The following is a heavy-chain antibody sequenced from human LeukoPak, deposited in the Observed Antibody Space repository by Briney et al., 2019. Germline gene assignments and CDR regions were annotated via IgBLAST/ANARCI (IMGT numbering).Heavy chain of an antibody. V-gene: IGHV1-24*01. CDR3: ATEPESGYDYAFDY. CDR2: FDPEDGET. Sequence: ASVKVSFKVSGYTLTELSMHWVRQAPGKGLEWMGGFDPEDGETIYAQKFQGRVTMTEDTSTDTAYMELSSLRSEDTAVYYCATEPESGYDYAFDYWGQGTLVTVSS. J-gene: IGHJ4*02. D-gene: IGHD5-12*01. CDR1: GYTLTELS.